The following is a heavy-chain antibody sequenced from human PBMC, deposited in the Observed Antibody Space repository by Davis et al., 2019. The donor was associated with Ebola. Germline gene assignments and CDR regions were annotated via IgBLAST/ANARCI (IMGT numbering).Heavy chain of an antibody. CDR1: GGTFSSYA. D-gene: IGHD3-10*01. CDR3: ASYGLLWFGELLLDTFDY. J-gene: IGHJ4*02. V-gene: IGHV1-2*06. CDR2: INPNSGGT. Sequence: AASVKVSCKASGGTFSSYAISWVRQAPGQGLEWMGRINPNSGGTNYAQKFQGRVTMTRDTSISTAYMELSRLRSDDTAVYYCASYGLLWFGELLLDTFDYWGQGTLVTVSS.